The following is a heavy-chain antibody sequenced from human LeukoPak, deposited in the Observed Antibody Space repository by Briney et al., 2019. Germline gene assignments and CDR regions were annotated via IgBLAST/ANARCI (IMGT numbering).Heavy chain of an antibody. CDR3: ARDRQGSCSSTRCSPGAFDI. D-gene: IGHD2-2*01. CDR2: INPNSGGT. V-gene: IGHV1-2*02. Sequence: ASVEVSCKASGYTFTGYYMHWVRQAPGQGLEWMGWINPNSGGTNYAQKFQGRVTMTRDTSISTAYMELSRLRSDDTAVYYCARDRQGSCSSTRCSPGAFDIWGQGTMVTVSS. J-gene: IGHJ3*02. CDR1: GYTFTGYY.